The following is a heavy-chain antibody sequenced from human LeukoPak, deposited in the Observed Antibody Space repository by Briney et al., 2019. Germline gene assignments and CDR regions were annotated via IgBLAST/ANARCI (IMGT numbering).Heavy chain of an antibody. J-gene: IGHJ4*02. V-gene: IGHV1-18*01. CDR3: ARWLYYYDSSGYYSPDY. D-gene: IGHD3-22*01. CDR2: ISAYNGNT. Sequence: ASVKVSCKASGYTFTSYGISWVRQAPGQGLEWMGWISAYNGNTNYAQKLQGRVTMTTDTSTSTAYMELRILRSDDTAVYYCARWLYYYDSSGYYSPDYWGQGTLATVSS. CDR1: GYTFTSYG.